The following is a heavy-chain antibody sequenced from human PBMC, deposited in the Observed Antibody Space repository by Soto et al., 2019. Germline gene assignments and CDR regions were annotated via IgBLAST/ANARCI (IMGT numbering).Heavy chain of an antibody. CDR1: GGSIRSRSYD. Sequence: SETLSLTCAVCGGSIRSRSYDWGLNRQPPGKGLEWIGSIYYSGSTYSNPSLKCRVTISVDMSKNQFSLKLSSVTAADTAEYYCVGLLMTTASNYYSGLDVWGKGTTVTVSS. J-gene: IGHJ6*04. V-gene: IGHV4-39*01. D-gene: IGHD4-4*01. CDR3: VGLLMTTASNYYSGLDV. CDR2: IYYSGST.